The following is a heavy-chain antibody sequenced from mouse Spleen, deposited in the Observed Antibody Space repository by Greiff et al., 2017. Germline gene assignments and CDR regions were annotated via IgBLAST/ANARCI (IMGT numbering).Heavy chain of an antibody. CDR3: ARGGLRLFAY. CDR2: INPSSGYT. CDR1: GYTFTSYT. V-gene: IGHV1-4*01. Sequence: QVQLKESGAELARPGASVKMSCKASGYTFTSYTMHWVKQRPGQGLEWIGYINPSSGYTKYNQKFKDKATLTADKSSSTAYMQLSSLTSEDSAVYYCARGGLRLFAYWGQGTLVTVSA. J-gene: IGHJ3*01. D-gene: IGHD2-4*01.